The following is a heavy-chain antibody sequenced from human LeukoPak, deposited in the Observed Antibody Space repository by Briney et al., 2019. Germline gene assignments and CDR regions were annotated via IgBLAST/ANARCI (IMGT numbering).Heavy chain of an antibody. J-gene: IGHJ6*02. Sequence: SETLSLTCTVSGGSISSSSYYWGWIRQPPGKGLEWIGSIYYSGSTYYNPSLKSRVTISVGTSKNQFSLKLSSVTAADTAVYYCAREYYYGSGSYIYYYYGMDVWGQGTMVTVSS. CDR3: AREYYYGSGSYIYYYYGMDV. V-gene: IGHV4-39*07. CDR2: IYYSGST. CDR1: GGSISSSSYY. D-gene: IGHD3-10*01.